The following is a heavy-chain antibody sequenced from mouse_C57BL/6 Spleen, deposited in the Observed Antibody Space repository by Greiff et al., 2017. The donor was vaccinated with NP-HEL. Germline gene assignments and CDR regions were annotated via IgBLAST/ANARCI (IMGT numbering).Heavy chain of an antibody. Sequence: EVQLVESEGGLVQPGSSMKLSCTASGFTFSDYYMAWVRQVPEKGLEWVANINYDGSSTYYLDSLKSRFIISRDNAKNILYLQMSSLKSEDTATYYCARDGGLRWYFDVWGTGTTVTVSS. J-gene: IGHJ1*03. V-gene: IGHV5-16*01. CDR2: INYDGSST. CDR3: ARDGGLRWYFDV. D-gene: IGHD2-2*01. CDR1: GFTFSDYY.